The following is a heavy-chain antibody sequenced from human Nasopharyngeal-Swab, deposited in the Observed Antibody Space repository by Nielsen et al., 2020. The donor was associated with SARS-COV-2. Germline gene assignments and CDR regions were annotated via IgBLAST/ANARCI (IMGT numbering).Heavy chain of an antibody. J-gene: IGHJ3*02. CDR2: ISRGGESI. V-gene: IGHV3-11*04. Sequence: GESLKISCAASGFIFSDYYMTWIRQVPGKGLEWVSFISRGGESIYYADSVKGRFTISRDNAKNSLYLQMNSLRDEDTAVYYCFQTDPAFDIWGQGTMVTVSS. D-gene: IGHD1-14*01. CDR1: GFIFSDYY. CDR3: FQTDPAFDI.